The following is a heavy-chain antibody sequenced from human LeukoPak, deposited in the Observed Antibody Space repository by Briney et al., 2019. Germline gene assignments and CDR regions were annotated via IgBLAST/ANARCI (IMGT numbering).Heavy chain of an antibody. Sequence: GGSLRLSCAASRFTFSCYSMNWVRQAPGKGLEWVSSISSSGNYIYYADSVKGRFTISRDNAKNSLYLQMNSLRAEDTAVYYCARDSIQQQLVLEDRGYPYYFEHWGQGTLVTVSS. CDR3: ARDSIQQQLVLEDRGYPYYFEH. J-gene: IGHJ4*02. CDR2: ISSSGNYI. CDR1: RFTFSCYS. V-gene: IGHV3-21*01. D-gene: IGHD6-13*01.